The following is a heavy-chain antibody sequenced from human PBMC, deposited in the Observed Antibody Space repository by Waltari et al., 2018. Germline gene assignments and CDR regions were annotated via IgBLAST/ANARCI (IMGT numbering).Heavy chain of an antibody. Sequence: EVLLVESGGGLVKPGGSLRLSCAASGFTFSPYTMNWVRQAPGQGLEWVSSINSGSTSIYYADSVKGRFTISRDNAKNSLYLQMNSLRAEDTALYYCAREVRRNWFDPWGQGTLVTVSS. CDR3: AREVRRNWFDP. CDR1: GFTFSPYT. CDR2: INSGSTSI. V-gene: IGHV3-21*01. J-gene: IGHJ5*02.